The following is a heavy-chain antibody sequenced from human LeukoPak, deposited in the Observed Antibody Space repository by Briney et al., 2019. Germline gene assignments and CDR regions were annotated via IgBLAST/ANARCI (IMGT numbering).Heavy chain of an antibody. CDR2: ISGYNGNT. V-gene: IGHV1-18*01. Sequence: ASVKVSCKASGYRFSIYSISWVRQAPGQGLEWMGWISGYNGNTNYAQKLQGRVTMTTDTSTSTAYMELRSLRSDDTAVYYCAKDRWRDGSSSFDNWGQGTLVTVSS. CDR3: AKDRWRDGSSSFDN. CDR1: GYRFSIYS. J-gene: IGHJ4*02. D-gene: IGHD6-6*01.